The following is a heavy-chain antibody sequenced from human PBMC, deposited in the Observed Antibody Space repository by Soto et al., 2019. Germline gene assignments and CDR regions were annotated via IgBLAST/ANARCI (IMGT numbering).Heavy chain of an antibody. J-gene: IGHJ4*02. Sequence: SETLSLTCAVYGGSFSGYYWSWIRQPPGKGLEWIGEINHSGSTNYNPSLKSRVTISVDTSKNQFSLKLSSVTAADTAVYYCPTGASMEYSSSFFDYWGQGTLVTVSS. CDR2: INHSGST. CDR3: PTGASMEYSSSFFDY. V-gene: IGHV4-34*01. CDR1: GGSFSGYY. D-gene: IGHD6-13*01.